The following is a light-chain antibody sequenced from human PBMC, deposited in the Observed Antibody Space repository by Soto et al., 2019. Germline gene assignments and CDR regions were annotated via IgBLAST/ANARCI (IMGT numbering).Light chain of an antibody. CDR1: SSDVDTYKY. CDR2: EVS. Sequence: QSVLTQPASVSGSPGQSITISCTGTSSDVDTYKYVSWYQQHPGKAPKLMIYEVSYRPSGVSDRFSGSKSGNTASLTIPGLQAEDEADYYCCSYAGSTTRVQFGGGTQLTVL. J-gene: IGLJ2*01. V-gene: IGLV2-14*01. CDR3: CSYAGSTTRVQ.